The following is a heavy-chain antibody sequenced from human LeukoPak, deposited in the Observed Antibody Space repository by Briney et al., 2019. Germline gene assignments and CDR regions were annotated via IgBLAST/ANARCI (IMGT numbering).Heavy chain of an antibody. CDR1: GFTFDDYA. D-gene: IGHD2-15*01. CDR3: ARDALDGGFDY. J-gene: IGHJ4*02. Sequence: GGSLRLSCAASGFTFDDYAMHWVRQAPGKGLEWVSGISWNSGSIGYADSVKGRFTISRDNAKNSLYLQMNSLRAEDTAVYYCARDALDGGFDYWGQGTLVTVSS. V-gene: IGHV3-9*01. CDR2: ISWNSGSI.